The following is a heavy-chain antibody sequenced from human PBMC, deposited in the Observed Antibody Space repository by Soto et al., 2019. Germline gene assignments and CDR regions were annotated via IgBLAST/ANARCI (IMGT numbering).Heavy chain of an antibody. Sequence: ASVKVSCKASGYTFTSYGISWVRQAPGQGLEWMGWVSAYNGNTNYAQKLQVRVTMTTDTSTGTAYMELRSLRSDDTAMSYCARQGCNGGYYYYGLDVWGQGTTVTVSS. V-gene: IGHV1-18*04. CDR3: ARQGCNGGYYYYGLDV. CDR2: VSAYNGNT. J-gene: IGHJ6*02. D-gene: IGHD2-8*01. CDR1: GYTFTSYG.